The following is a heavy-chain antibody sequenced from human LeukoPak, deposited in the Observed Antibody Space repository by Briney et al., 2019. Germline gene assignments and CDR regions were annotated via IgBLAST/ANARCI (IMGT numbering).Heavy chain of an antibody. CDR1: GGSISSGGYY. CDR2: IYYSGST. Sequence: SETLSLTCTVSGGSISSGGYYWSWIRQHPGKGLEWIGYIYYSGSTYFNPSLKSRVTISVDTSKNQFSLKLSSVTAADTAVYYCARGEGVRYPSDYWGQGTLVTVSS. CDR3: ARGEGVRYPSDY. V-gene: IGHV4-31*03. J-gene: IGHJ4*02. D-gene: IGHD3-16*01.